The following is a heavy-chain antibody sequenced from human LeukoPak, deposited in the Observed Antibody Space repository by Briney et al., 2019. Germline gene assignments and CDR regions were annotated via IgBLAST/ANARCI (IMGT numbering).Heavy chain of an antibody. CDR2: INPNSGGT. V-gene: IGHV1-2*04. CDR3: ARGGAAAPRV. CDR1: GYTFTSYG. Sequence: ASVKVSCKASGYTFTSYGISWVRQAPGQGLEWMGWINPNSGGTNYAQKFQGWVTMTRDTSISTAYMELSRLRSDDTAVYYCARGGAAAPRVWGQGTLVTVSS. D-gene: IGHD6-13*01. J-gene: IGHJ4*02.